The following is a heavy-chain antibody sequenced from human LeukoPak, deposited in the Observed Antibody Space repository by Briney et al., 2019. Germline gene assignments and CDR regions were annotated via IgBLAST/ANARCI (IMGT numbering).Heavy chain of an antibody. J-gene: IGHJ4*02. V-gene: IGHV3-9*01. CDR3: AKEDWLDY. Sequence: GRSLRLSCAASGFSFDDFAMHWVRQAPGRGLEWVSGISWNSGSITYADSVKGRFTISRDNAKSSLYLQMDSLRTEDTALYYCAKEDWLDYWGQGTLVTVSS. CDR1: GFSFDDFA. D-gene: IGHD2-21*01. CDR2: ISWNSGSI.